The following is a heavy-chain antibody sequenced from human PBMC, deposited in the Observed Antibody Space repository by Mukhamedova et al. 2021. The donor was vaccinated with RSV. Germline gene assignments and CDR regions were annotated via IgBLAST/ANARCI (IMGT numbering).Heavy chain of an antibody. Sequence: VRQAPGKGLEWMAVILHDGSDQYYADSVKGRFTISRDNSKNIVYLQMNTLRPEDTAVYYCAREESAAVGSFAFDIWGQGTMVTVS. CDR3: AREESAAVGSFAFDI. V-gene: IGHV3-30*03. CDR2: ILHDGSDQ. D-gene: IGHD6-13*01. J-gene: IGHJ3*02.